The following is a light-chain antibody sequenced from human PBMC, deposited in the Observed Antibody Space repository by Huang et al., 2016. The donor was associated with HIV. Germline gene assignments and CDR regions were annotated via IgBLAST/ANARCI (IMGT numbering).Light chain of an antibody. CDR2: GTS. CDR3: QQYGNSPPWT. J-gene: IGKJ1*01. V-gene: IGKV3-20*01. CDR1: QSVSSSY. Sequence: EIVLTQSPGTLSLSPGERATLSCRASQSVSSSYLAWYQQKPGQAPRLLIYGTSSRATGIPDRVSGSGSGTDFTLTISRLEPEDFAVYYCQQYGNSPPWTFGQGTKVEIK.